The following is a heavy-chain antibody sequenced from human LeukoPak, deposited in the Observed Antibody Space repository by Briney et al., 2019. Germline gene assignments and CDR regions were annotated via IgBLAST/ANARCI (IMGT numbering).Heavy chain of an antibody. CDR2: INHSGST. CDR1: GGSFSGYY. CDR3: ARLMVGATSVDS. J-gene: IGHJ4*02. V-gene: IGHV4-34*01. Sequence: SETLSLTCAVYGGSFSGYYWSWIRQPPGKGLEWIGEINHSGSTNYNPSLKSRVTISVDTSKNQFFLNLNSVTAADTALYYCARLMVGATSVDSWGQGTLVTVSS. D-gene: IGHD1-26*01.